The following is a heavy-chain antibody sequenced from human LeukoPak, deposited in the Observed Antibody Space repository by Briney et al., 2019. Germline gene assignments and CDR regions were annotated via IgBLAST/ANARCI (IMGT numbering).Heavy chain of an antibody. Sequence: GGSLRLSCAASGFTFSNAWMSWVRQAPGKGLEWVGRIKSKTDGGTTDYAAPVKGRFTISRDDSKNTLYLQMDSLKTEDTAVYYCTTAIGAPYYFDYWGQGTLVTVSS. V-gene: IGHV3-15*01. CDR3: TTAIGAPYYFDY. CDR2: IKSKTDGGTT. D-gene: IGHD3-10*01. J-gene: IGHJ4*02. CDR1: GFTFSNAW.